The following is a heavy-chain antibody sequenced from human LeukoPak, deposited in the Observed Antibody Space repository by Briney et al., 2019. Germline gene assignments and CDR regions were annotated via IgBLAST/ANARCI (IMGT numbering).Heavy chain of an antibody. V-gene: IGHV3-21*01. CDR2: ISSSSSYI. D-gene: IGHD3-22*01. Sequence: GGSLRLPCAASGFTFSSYSMNWVRQAPGKGLEWVSSISSSSSYIYYADSVKGRFTISRDNAKNSLYLQMNSLRAEDTAVYYCASDPFTSGDYYDSSGYSGYWGQGTLVTVSS. CDR1: GFTFSSYS. J-gene: IGHJ4*02. CDR3: ASDPFTSGDYYDSSGYSGY.